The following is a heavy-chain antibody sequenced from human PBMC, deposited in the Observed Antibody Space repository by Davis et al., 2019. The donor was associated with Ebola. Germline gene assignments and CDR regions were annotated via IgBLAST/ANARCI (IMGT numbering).Heavy chain of an antibody. Sequence: PGGSLRFSCAASGFTFSGSAMHWVRQASGKGLEWVGRIRSKANSYATAYAASVKGRFTISRDDSKNTAYLQMNSLKTEDTAVYYCTCTTVTTDYWGQGTLVTVSS. V-gene: IGHV3-73*01. D-gene: IGHD4-17*01. CDR3: TCTTVTTDY. CDR2: IRSKANSYAT. J-gene: IGHJ4*02. CDR1: GFTFSGSA.